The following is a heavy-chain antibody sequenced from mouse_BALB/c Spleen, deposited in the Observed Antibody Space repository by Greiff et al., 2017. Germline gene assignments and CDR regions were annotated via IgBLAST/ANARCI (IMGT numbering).Heavy chain of an antibody. V-gene: IGHV14-3*02. CDR1: GFNIKDTY. D-gene: IGHD2-2*01. J-gene: IGHJ3*01. CDR2: IDPANGNT. Sequence: EVQLVESGAELVKPGASVKLSCTASGFNIKDTYMHWVKQRPEQGLEWIGRIDPANGNTKYDPKSQGKATITADTSSNTAYLQLSSLTSEDTAVYYCASTMVTPFAYWGQGTLVTVSA. CDR3: ASTMVTPFAY.